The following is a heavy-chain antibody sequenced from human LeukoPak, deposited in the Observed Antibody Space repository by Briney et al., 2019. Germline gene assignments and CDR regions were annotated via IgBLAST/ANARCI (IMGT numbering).Heavy chain of an antibody. V-gene: IGHV3-7*05. D-gene: IGHD6-13*01. J-gene: IGHJ3*02. CDR3: AKVKSSTWYTNVLYS. CDR2: IKEDGSEK. Sequence: GGSLRLSCTASLVTLSSNTMRRVRQAPGKGLEWLANIKEDGSEKYYVDSVKGRFTISRDNAENSLFLQMNSLRAEDTAVYYCAKVKSSTWYTNVLYSWGGGRMVTVSS. CDR1: LVTLSSNT.